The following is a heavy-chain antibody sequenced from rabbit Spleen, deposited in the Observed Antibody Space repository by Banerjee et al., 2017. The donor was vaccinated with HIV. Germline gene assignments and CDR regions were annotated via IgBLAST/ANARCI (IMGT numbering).Heavy chain of an antibody. V-gene: IGHV1S45*01. Sequence: QEQLEESGGGLVKPEGSLTLTCKASGVSFNDKDVMCWVRQAPGKGLEWIACIEGGSSGFTYFAGWAKGRFTISRTSSATVTLQLTSLTAADTATYFCAREVAAKFNLWGQGTLVTVS. CDR1: GVSFNDKDV. CDR2: IEGGSSGFT. D-gene: IGHD4-1*01. J-gene: IGHJ4*01. CDR3: AREVAAKFNL.